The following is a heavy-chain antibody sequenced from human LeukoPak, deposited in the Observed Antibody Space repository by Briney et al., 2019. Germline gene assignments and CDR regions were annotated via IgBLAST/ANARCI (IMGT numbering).Heavy chain of an antibody. CDR3: AVRHGGSYTGESDY. CDR1: GFTFSSYW. J-gene: IGHJ4*02. Sequence: PGGSLRLSCAACGFTFSSYWMHWVRQAPGKGLMWVSRMKSDGSSTSYADSVKGRFTISRDNAKNTLYLQMNSLRAEDTAVYYCAVRHGGSYTGESDYWGQGTLVTVSS. D-gene: IGHD3-10*01. CDR2: MKSDGSST. V-gene: IGHV3-74*01.